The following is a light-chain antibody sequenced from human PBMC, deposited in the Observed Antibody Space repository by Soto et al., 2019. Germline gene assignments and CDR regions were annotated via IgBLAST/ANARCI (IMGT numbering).Light chain of an antibody. J-gene: IGKJ1*01. CDR2: GAS. V-gene: IGKV3-20*01. CDR1: QSVSSSY. Sequence: EIVLTQSPGTLSLSPGERATLSCRASQSVSSSYLAWYQQKPGQAPRLLIYGASSRATGITDRFSGSVSGTDFTLTISRLEPEDFAGYYCQQYGSSPRTFGQGTKVEIK. CDR3: QQYGSSPRT.